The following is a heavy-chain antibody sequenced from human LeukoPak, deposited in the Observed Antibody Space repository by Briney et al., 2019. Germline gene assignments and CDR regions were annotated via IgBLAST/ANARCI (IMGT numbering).Heavy chain of an antibody. Sequence: GRSLRLSCAASGFTFSSYAMHWVRQAPGKGLEWVAVISYDGSNKYYADSVKGRFTISRDNSKNTLYLQMNSLRAEDTAVYYCAKVYSSPSSFDYWGQGTLVTVSS. J-gene: IGHJ4*02. CDR1: GFTFSSYA. CDR2: ISYDGSNK. V-gene: IGHV3-30-3*01. D-gene: IGHD5-18*01. CDR3: AKVYSSPSSFDY.